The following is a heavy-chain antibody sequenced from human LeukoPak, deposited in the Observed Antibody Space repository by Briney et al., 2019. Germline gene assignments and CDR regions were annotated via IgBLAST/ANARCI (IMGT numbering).Heavy chain of an antibody. CDR3: ARESYNRGAFDI. Sequence: SETLSLTCTVSGGSISSHYWSWIRQPAGKGLEWIGRIYTSGSTNYNPSLKSRVTMSVDTSKNQFSLKLSSVTAADTAVYYCARESYNRGAFDIWGQGTMVTVSS. V-gene: IGHV4-4*07. CDR1: GGSISSHY. CDR2: IYTSGST. D-gene: IGHD1-1*01. J-gene: IGHJ3*02.